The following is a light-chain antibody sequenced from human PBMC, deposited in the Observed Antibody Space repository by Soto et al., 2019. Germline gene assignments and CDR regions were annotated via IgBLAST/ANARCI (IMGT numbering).Light chain of an antibody. CDR1: SSDVGGYNY. J-gene: IGLJ1*01. CDR2: DVS. CDR3: SSYTTGNSRQIV. V-gene: IGLV2-14*01. Sequence: HSALTQPASVSGSPGQSITISCTGTSSDVGGYNYVSWYQQHPGKAPKFMIYDVSNRPSGVSNRFSGSKSGNTASLTISGLQAEDEADYYCSSYTTGNSRQIVFGTGTKVTVL.